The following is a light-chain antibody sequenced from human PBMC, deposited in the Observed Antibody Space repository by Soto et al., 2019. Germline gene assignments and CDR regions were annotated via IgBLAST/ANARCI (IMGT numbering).Light chain of an antibody. J-gene: IGKJ5*01. V-gene: IGKV3D-20*02. CDR3: QQRSNGAIT. Sequence: VWTQSPSTLALSPGESAIHACRASHSVISSNIAWYQQRPGQAPRLLIFGASNRATGIPARFSGSGSGTDFTLTISSLEPEDFAVYYCQQRSNGAITFGQGTRLEI. CDR2: GAS. CDR1: HSVISSN.